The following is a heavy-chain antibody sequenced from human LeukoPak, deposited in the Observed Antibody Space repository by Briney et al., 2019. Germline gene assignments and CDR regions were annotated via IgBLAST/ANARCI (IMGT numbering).Heavy chain of an antibody. CDR2: ISYDGGSK. D-gene: IGHD6-19*01. CDR1: GFTFSIYA. J-gene: IGHJ5*02. Sequence: PGRSLRLSCAASGFTFSIYAMHWVREAPGKGLEGVADISYDGGSKYYADSVKGRFTISRDNSKNTVYLQINSLRAEDTAVYYCASQSVAGPAGWFDPWGQGTLVTVSS. V-gene: IGHV3-30*04. CDR3: ASQSVAGPAGWFDP.